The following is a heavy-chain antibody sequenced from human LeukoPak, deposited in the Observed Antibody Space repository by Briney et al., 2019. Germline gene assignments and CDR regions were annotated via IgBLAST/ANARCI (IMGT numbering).Heavy chain of an antibody. CDR3: ARVMGTNTIFGVVTHDAFDI. CDR1: GFTFTISA. V-gene: IGHV3-23*01. CDR2: IGGSGGIT. J-gene: IGHJ3*02. Sequence: GGSLRLSCETSGFTFTISAMSWVRQAPGKGLEWVSAIGGSGGITYYADSVKGRFTISRDNAKNSLYLQMNSLRAEDTAVYYCARVMGTNTIFGVVTHDAFDIWGQGTMVTVSS. D-gene: IGHD3-3*01.